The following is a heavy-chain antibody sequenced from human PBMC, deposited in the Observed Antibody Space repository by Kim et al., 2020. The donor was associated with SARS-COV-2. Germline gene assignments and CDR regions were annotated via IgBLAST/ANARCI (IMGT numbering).Heavy chain of an antibody. J-gene: IGHJ4*02. D-gene: IGHD3-16*01. Sequence: SSSTIYYADSVKGRFTISRDNAKNSLYLQMNSLRDEDTAVYYCARDGGVGWGQGTLVTVSS. CDR2: SSSTI. V-gene: IGHV3-48*02. CDR3: ARDGGVG.